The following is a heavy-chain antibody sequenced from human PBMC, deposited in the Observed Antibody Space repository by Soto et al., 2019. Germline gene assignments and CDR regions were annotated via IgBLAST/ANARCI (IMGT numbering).Heavy chain of an antibody. Sequence: SETLSLTCTVSGRSMSGYYWSWIRQPAGERLEWIGRIYTSGTTDFNPSLKGRVTMSVDTSKNQFSLKLTSVTAADTTLYYCAREDYYDTGYYVVWGQGTQVTVPQ. D-gene: IGHD3-9*01. J-gene: IGHJ4*02. CDR2: IYTSGTT. CDR1: GRSMSGYY. V-gene: IGHV4-4*07. CDR3: AREDYYDTGYYVV.